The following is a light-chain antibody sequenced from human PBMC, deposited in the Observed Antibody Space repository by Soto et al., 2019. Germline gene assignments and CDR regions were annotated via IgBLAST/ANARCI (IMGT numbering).Light chain of an antibody. V-gene: IGKV1-27*01. Sequence: DIQMTQSPSSLSASIGDRITITCRASQGISKYVAWYQQKPGKVPKLLSYAASTLQSGVPSRFSGSGSRTDFTLTISSLQHEDVATYYCQKCETAPFTFGPGTKVDI. CDR3: QKCETAPFT. CDR1: QGISKY. CDR2: AAS. J-gene: IGKJ3*01.